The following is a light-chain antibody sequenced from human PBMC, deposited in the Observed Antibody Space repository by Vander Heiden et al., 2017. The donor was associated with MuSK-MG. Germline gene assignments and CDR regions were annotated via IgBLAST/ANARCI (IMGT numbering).Light chain of an antibody. CDR3: SSYTSRTALVL. CDR2: DVS. CDR1: SSDIGAYDY. J-gene: IGLJ2*01. V-gene: IGLV2-14*03. Sequence: HSALTQPAAVSGSPGQSITISCTGSSSDIGAYDYVSWYQNHPGKAPKLIIYDVSNRPSGVSRRFSGSKSGNTASLTISGLQAEDEADYFCSSYTSRTALVLFGGGTKLTVL.